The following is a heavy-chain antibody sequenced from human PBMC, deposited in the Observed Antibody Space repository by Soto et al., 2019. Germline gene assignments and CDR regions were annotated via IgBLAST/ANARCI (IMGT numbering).Heavy chain of an antibody. J-gene: IGHJ3*01. CDR2: IYSGGNT. D-gene: IGHD3-10*01. V-gene: IGHV3-53*02. CDR1: GFTVSSNY. Sequence: EVQLVETGGGLIHPGGSLRLSCAASGFTVSSNYMSWVRQAPGKGLEWVSVIYSGGNTYYAGSVKGRFTISMDNPKTALYLHMNSPRAEDSAAYYCAGGTLPRGGGAFDLWGQGTMVSVSS. CDR3: AGGTLPRGGGAFDL.